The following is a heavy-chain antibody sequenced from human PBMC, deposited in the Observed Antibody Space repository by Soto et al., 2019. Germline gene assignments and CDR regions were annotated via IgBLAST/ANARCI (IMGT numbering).Heavy chain of an antibody. CDR1: GYTFTGYY. D-gene: IGHD2-15*01. V-gene: IGHV1-2*04. CDR3: ARGLGYCSGGSCYRYFDY. J-gene: IGHJ4*02. CDR2: INPNSGGT. Sequence: GASVKVSCKASGYTFTGYYMHRVRQAPGQGLEWMGWINPNSGGTNYAQKFQGWVTMTRDTSISTAYMELSRLRSDDTAVYYCARGLGYCSGGSCYRYFDYWGQGTLVTVTS.